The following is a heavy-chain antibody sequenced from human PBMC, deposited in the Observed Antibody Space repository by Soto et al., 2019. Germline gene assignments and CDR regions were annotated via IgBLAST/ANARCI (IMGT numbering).Heavy chain of an antibody. CDR2: INAGNGNT. Sequence: QVQLVQSGAEVKKPGASVKVSCKASGYTFTSYAMHWVRQAPGQRLEWMGWINAGNGNTKYSQKFQGRVTITRDTSASTDYMELSSLRSDDTAVYYCARGASPLLDYWGQGTLVTVSS. CDR3: ARGASPLLDY. J-gene: IGHJ4*02. D-gene: IGHD1-26*01. V-gene: IGHV1-3*01. CDR1: GYTFTSYA.